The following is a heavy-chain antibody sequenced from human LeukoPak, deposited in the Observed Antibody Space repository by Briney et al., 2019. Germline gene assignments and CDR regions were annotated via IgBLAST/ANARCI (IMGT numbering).Heavy chain of an antibody. CDR3: ARDRVTTVTTGGLSPSAFDI. J-gene: IGHJ3*02. Sequence: GGSLRLSCAASGFTFSSYSMNWVRQAPGKGLEWVSSISSTSSYIHYADSVKGRFTISRDNAKNPLYLQMNSLRAEDTAVYYCARDRVTTVTTGGLSPSAFDIWGQGTMVTVSS. CDR2: ISSTSSYI. V-gene: IGHV3-21*01. D-gene: IGHD4-17*01. CDR1: GFTFSSYS.